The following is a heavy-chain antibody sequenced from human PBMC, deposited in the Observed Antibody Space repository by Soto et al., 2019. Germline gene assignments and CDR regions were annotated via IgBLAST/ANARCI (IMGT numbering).Heavy chain of an antibody. CDR2: IYYSGST. V-gene: IGHV4-59*08. CDR1: GGSIGGYY. D-gene: IGHD1-26*01. Sequence: SETLSLTCTVSGGSIGGYYGSWIRQPPGKGLEWIGYIYYSGSTNYNPSLKSRVTISVDTSKNQFSLKLSSVTAADTAVYYCARQLGRKEYYYYYYMDVWGKGTTVTVSS. J-gene: IGHJ6*03. CDR3: ARQLGRKEYYYYYYMDV.